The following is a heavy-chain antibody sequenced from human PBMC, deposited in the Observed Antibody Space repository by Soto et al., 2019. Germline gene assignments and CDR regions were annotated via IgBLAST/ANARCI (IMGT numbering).Heavy chain of an antibody. CDR1: GYTFTSYD. CDR2: INAGNGNT. J-gene: IGHJ4*02. D-gene: IGHD2-15*01. Sequence: ASVKVSCKASGYTFTSYDMHWVRQAPGQRLEWMGWINAGNGNTKYSQKFQGRVTITRDTSACTAYMELSSLRSDDTAVYYCARDLGGWPDYWGQGTLVTVSS. V-gene: IGHV1-3*01. CDR3: ARDLGGWPDY.